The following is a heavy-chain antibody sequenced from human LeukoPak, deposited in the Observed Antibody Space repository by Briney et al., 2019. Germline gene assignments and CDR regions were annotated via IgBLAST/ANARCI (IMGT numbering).Heavy chain of an antibody. J-gene: IGHJ3*01. CDR1: GFAFSRYA. Sequence: TGGSLRLFCEASGFAFSRYAMSWVRHPPGRGLEWVSSVSGSGESTFYAASVKRRFTISRDNSKNTVYLQMNSLRAEDTAPYYCVKDLGDDYENAFDFWGQGTLVTASS. CDR3: VKDLGDDYENAFDF. CDR2: VSGSGEST. V-gene: IGHV3-23*01. D-gene: IGHD4-17*01.